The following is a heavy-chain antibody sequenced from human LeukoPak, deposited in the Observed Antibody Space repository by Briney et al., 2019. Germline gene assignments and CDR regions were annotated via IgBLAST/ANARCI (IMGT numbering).Heavy chain of an antibody. CDR1: GFTFSSNA. J-gene: IGHJ6*02. Sequence: GGSLRLSCAASGFTFSSNAMHWVRQAPGKGLEWVAVISYDGSNKYYADSVKGRFTISRDNSKNTLYLQMNSLRSEDTAVYYCAREAGYIAAAATDYGMDVWGLGTTVTVSS. D-gene: IGHD6-13*01. CDR3: AREAGYIAAAATDYGMDV. V-gene: IGHV3-30*04. CDR2: ISYDGSNK.